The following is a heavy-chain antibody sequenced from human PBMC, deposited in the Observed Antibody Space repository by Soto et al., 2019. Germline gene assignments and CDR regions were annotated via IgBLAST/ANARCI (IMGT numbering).Heavy chain of an antibody. CDR1: GYSISTDFY. Sequence: SETLSLTCAVSGYSISTDFYWGWIRQPPGKGLEWIGNIYHSGSTYYNPSLKSRVTISIDTSKNQFSLKLSSVTAADTAVYYCARSNYYGSGNYYFNWFDPWGQGTLVTVS. CDR3: ARSNYYGSGNYYFNWFDP. CDR2: IYHSGST. J-gene: IGHJ5*02. V-gene: IGHV4-38-2*01. D-gene: IGHD3-10*01.